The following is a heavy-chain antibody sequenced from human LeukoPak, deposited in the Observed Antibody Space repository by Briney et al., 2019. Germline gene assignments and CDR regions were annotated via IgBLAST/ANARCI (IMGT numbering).Heavy chain of an antibody. CDR1: GFTFSHYW. D-gene: IGHD7-27*01. J-gene: IGHJ4*02. CDR2: IRPDANDG. CDR3: ARADWGSIDY. Sequence: GGSLRLSCAASGFTFSHYWMAWVRQAPGKGLEWVAIIRPDANDGSYVDSVKGRFTISRDNAKSSLYLQLNSLRAEDTAVYFCARADWGSIDYWGQGALVTVSS. V-gene: IGHV3-7*01.